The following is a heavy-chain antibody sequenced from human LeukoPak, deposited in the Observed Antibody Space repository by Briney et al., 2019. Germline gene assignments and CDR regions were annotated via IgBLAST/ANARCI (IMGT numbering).Heavy chain of an antibody. CDR2: IYPGDSDT. CDR1: GYSFTSYW. V-gene: IGHV5-51*01. Sequence: GESLKISCKGSGYSFTSYWIGWVRQMPGKGLEWMGIIYPGDSDTRYSPSFQGQVTISADKSISTAYLQWSSLKASDTAMYYCPSQNRDYDLYGDALDILVQGRIVTVSS. D-gene: IGHD4-17*01. J-gene: IGHJ3*02. CDR3: PSQNRDYDLYGDALDI.